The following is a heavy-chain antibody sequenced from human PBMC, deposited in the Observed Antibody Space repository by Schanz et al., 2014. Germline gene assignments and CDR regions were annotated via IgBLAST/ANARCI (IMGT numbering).Heavy chain of an antibody. Sequence: QLQLQESGPGLVKPLETLSLTCTVSGGSISTSNHYWGWIRQPPGKGLEWIGSIYYSGNTYYNPSLRSRVTLSVDPSKNRSSRKLSSLPAADTAVYYCARQNLGYCSSTDCKNWFDPWGQGTLVTVSS. D-gene: IGHD2-2*01. J-gene: IGHJ5*02. CDR2: IYYSGNT. CDR1: GGSISTSNHY. V-gene: IGHV4-39*01. CDR3: ARQNLGYCSSTDCKNWFDP.